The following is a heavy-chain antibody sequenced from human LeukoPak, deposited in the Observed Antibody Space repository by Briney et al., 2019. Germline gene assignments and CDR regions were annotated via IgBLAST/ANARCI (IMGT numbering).Heavy chain of an antibody. CDR2: ISGDGGST. CDR3: AKDIWPGWWLQLDY. J-gene: IGHJ4*02. D-gene: IGHD5-24*01. V-gene: IGHV3-43*02. Sequence: LPGGSLRLTCAASGFTFDDYAMHWVRQAPGKGLEWVSLISGDGGSTNYADSVKGRFTISRDNSKNSLYLQMNSLSAEDTALYYCAKDIWPGWWLQLDYWGQGTLVTVSS. CDR1: GFTFDDYA.